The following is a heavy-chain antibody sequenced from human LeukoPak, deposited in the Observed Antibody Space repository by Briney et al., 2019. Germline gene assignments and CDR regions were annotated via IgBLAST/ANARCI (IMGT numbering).Heavy chain of an antibody. V-gene: IGHV3-23*01. J-gene: IGHJ4*02. D-gene: IGHD2-15*01. CDR1: GFTFSTYG. CDR2: ISGSGGST. Sequence: PERSLRLSCAASGFTFSTYGMHWVRQAPGKGLEWVSAISGSGGSTYYADSVKGRFTISRDNSKNTLYLQMNSLRAEDTAVYYCAKTRTAVVAAFFDYWGQGTLVTVSS. CDR3: AKTRTAVVAAFFDY.